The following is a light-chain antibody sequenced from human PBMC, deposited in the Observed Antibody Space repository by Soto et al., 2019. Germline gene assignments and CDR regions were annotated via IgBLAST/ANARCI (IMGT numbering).Light chain of an antibody. Sequence: EVVLTHSPFTLSLSPGERVTLSCRASQSVRGLLAWYQQKPGQAPRLLIYDAYNRATGIPPRFSGSGSGTDFTLTISSLEPEDSAVYYCQQRHMWPITFGQGTRLEIK. CDR2: DAY. V-gene: IGKV3-11*01. J-gene: IGKJ5*01. CDR3: QQRHMWPIT. CDR1: QSVRGL.